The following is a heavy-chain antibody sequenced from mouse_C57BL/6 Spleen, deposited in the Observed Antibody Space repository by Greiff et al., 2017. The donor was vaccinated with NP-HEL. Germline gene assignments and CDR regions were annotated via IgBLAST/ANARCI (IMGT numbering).Heavy chain of an antibody. V-gene: IGHV7-3*01. J-gene: IGHJ1*03. CDR2: IRNKANGYTT. D-gene: IGHD2-4*01. CDR1: GFTLTDYY. Sequence: EVQRVESGGGLVQPGGSLSLSCAAYGFTLTDYYMSWVRQPPGKALEWLGFIRNKANGYTTEYSASVKGRFTISSDNSQSILYLQINALRAEDSATDYYARYNIYYEYDGYWYFEVWGTGTTVTVSS. CDR3: ARYNIYYEYDGYWYFEV.